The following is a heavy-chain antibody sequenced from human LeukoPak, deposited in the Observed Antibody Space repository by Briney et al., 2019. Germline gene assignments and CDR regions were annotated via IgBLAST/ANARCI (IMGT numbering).Heavy chain of an antibody. CDR2: ISSNGGST. CDR1: GFTFSSYA. CDR3: VNDLWSGSHPGGAGASYYYGMDV. J-gene: IGHJ6*02. D-gene: IGHD3-3*01. Sequence: GGSLRLSCSASGFTFSSYAIHWVRQAPGKGLEYVSTISSNGGSTYYADSVKGRFTISRDNSKNTLYLQMSSLRAEDTAVYYCVNDLWSGSHPGGAGASYYYGMDVWGQGTTVTVSS. V-gene: IGHV3-64D*06.